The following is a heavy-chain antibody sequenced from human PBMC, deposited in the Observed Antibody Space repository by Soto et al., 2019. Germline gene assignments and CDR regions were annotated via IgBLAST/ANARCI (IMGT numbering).Heavy chain of an antibody. Sequence: SETLSVTCAVSGGSIISGGYSWSWHRQPPGKGLEWIGYIYHSGSTYDNPSLKRRVTISVDRSKNQFSLKLSSVTAADTAVYYCARVPGPWGQGTLVTVSS. CDR3: ARVPGP. J-gene: IGHJ5*02. CDR2: IYHSGST. V-gene: IGHV4-30-2*01. CDR1: GGSIISGGYS.